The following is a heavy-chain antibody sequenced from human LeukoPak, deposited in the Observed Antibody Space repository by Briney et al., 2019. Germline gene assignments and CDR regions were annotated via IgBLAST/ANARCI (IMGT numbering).Heavy chain of an antibody. Sequence: ASVKVSCKASGYTFTGYYMHWVRQAPGQGPEWMGWINPNSGGTNYAQKFQGRVTMTRDTSISTAYMELSRLRSDDTAVYYCARGYSSSWAFGYWGQGTLVTVSS. D-gene: IGHD6-13*01. J-gene: IGHJ4*02. CDR2: INPNSGGT. V-gene: IGHV1-2*02. CDR1: GYTFTGYY. CDR3: ARGYSSSWAFGY.